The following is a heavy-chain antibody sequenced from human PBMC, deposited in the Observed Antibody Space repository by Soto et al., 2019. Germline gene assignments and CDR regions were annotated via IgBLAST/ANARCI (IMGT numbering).Heavy chain of an antibody. D-gene: IGHD5-12*01. Sequence: PSETLSLTCTVSGVSITSYFWSWIRQTPGKGLDWIGSISFSGATYSNPSLKGRAALSVDTSENHLSLTLNSVTSADTAVYFCARDRRDGYKRHLEFWGQGNQVTVYS. CDR3: ARDRRDGYKRHLEF. CDR2: ISFSGAT. V-gene: IGHV4-59*01. J-gene: IGHJ4*02. CDR1: GVSITSYF.